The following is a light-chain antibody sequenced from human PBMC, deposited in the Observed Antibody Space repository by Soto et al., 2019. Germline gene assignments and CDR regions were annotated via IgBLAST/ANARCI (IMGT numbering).Light chain of an antibody. J-gene: IGKJ4*01. V-gene: IGKV1-39*01. CDR1: QNINTY. CDR3: QQVHDYPIT. Sequence: IQMTQSASSLSASVGDRFTITFRASQNINTYLNWYQQKAGQAPNVLIYAASTLHSGVPSRFSGSGSGTDFTLTISSLQPEDFANYFCQQVHDYPITFGGGTKVDIK. CDR2: AAS.